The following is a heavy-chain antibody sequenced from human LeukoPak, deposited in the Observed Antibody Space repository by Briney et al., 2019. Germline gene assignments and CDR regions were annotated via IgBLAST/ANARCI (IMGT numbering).Heavy chain of an antibody. D-gene: IGHD6-6*01. Sequence: GGSLRLSCAASGFTFSTYSMNWVRQAPGKGLEWVSYISSSSSTIYYADSVKGRFTISRDNAQNSLYLRMNSLRAEDTAVYYCARVGQLVDQDYWGQGTLVTVSS. V-gene: IGHV3-48*01. CDR2: ISSSSSTI. CDR3: ARVGQLVDQDY. CDR1: GFTFSTYS. J-gene: IGHJ4*02.